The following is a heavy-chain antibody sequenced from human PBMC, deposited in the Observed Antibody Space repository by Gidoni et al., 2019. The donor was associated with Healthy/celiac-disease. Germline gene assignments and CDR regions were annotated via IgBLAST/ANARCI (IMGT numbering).Heavy chain of an antibody. D-gene: IGHD4-17*01. CDR2: INPLSGGT. V-gene: IGHV1-2*04. CDR3: ARDFYGGGGSDV. Sequence: QVQLVQSGAEVKKPGASVKVSCKASGYTFIAYYIHWVRQAPGQGLEWMGWINPLSGGTGYAQKFQDWVTMTRDTSITTAYMQLSSLRSDDTAVYYCARDFYGGGGSDVWGQGTTVTVSS. CDR1: GYTFIAYY. J-gene: IGHJ6*02.